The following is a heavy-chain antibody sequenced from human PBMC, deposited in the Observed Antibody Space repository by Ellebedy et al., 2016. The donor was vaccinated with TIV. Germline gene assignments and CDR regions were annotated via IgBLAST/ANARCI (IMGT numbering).Heavy chain of an antibody. CDR2: IGASGDDT. Sequence: GESLKISXAAFGFTFSTYAMTWVRQAPGKGLEWVSTIGASGDDTYYADSVKGRFTISRDNSKNTVCLQMNSLRAEDTAVYYCARRGTSFCTSTSCHLTWFDPWGQGTLVTVSS. J-gene: IGHJ5*02. CDR3: ARRGTSFCTSTSCHLTWFDP. V-gene: IGHV3-23*01. D-gene: IGHD2-2*01. CDR1: GFTFSTYA.